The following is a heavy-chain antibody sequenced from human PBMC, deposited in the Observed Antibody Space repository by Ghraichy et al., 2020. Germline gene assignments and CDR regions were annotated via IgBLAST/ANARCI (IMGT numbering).Heavy chain of an antibody. CDR2: MNPSSGNT. J-gene: IGHJ5*02. CDR1: GYNFTTYV. V-gene: IGHV1-8*01. Sequence: ASVKVSCKASGYNFTTYVINWVRQATGQGLEWMGWMNPSSGNTGFARNFQGRVTMTRNTSISTAYLELSSLRLDDTAVYYCARETKYCSGGGCYSGEWFGPWGQGTQVTVSS. D-gene: IGHD2-15*01. CDR3: ARETKYCSGGGCYSGEWFGP.